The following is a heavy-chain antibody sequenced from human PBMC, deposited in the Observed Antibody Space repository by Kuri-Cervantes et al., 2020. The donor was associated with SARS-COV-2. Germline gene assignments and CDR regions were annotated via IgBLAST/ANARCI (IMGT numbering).Heavy chain of an antibody. Sequence: ASVKVSCKASGYTFTSYAMHWVRQAPGQRLEWMGWINAGNGNTKYSQKFQGRVTITRDTSASTAYMELSSLRSEDTAVYYCARDYWARGVVIMGLYGMDVWGQGTTVTVSS. V-gene: IGHV1-3*01. CDR3: ARDYWARGVVIMGLYGMDV. CDR2: INAGNGNT. J-gene: IGHJ6*02. CDR1: GYTFTSYA. D-gene: IGHD3-3*01.